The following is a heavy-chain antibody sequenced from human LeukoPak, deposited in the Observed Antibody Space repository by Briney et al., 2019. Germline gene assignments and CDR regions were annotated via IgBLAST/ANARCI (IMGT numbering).Heavy chain of an antibody. J-gene: IGHJ3*02. CDR2: IRRKAYGGTT. D-gene: IGHD2-2*02. Sequence: GGSLRLSCTTSGFTFGDYAMSWFRQAPGKGLEWVGFIRRKAYGGTTEYAASVKGRFTISRDDSKGIAFLQMNSLKTEDTALYYCTRDALYDDAPGVDIWGQGTMVTVSS. CDR3: TRDALYDDAPGVDI. CDR1: GFTFGDYA. V-gene: IGHV3-49*03.